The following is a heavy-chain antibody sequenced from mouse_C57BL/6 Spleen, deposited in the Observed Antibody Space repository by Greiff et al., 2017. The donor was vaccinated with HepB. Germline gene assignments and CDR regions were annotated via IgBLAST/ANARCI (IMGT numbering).Heavy chain of an antibody. J-gene: IGHJ4*01. CDR2: IYPGDGDT. CDR3: AREGGLTGTRYYAMDY. CDR1: GYAFSSSW. Sequence: QVQLQQSGPELVKPGASVKISCKASGYAFSSSWMNWVKQRPGKGLEWIGRIYPGDGDTNYNGKFKGKATLTADKSSSTAYMQLSSLTSEDSAVYFCAREGGLTGTRYYAMDYWGQGTSVTVSS. D-gene: IGHD4-1*01. V-gene: IGHV1-82*01.